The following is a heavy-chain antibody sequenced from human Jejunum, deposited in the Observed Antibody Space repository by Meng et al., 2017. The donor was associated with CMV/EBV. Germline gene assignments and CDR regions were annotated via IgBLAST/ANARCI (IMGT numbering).Heavy chain of an antibody. V-gene: IGHV4-31*03. Sequence: CSVSGASIGSGAYYWSWIRQHPGKGLEWIGFIHSSGSTHYNPSLKSRVSISADTSNNHFSLTLTSVTAADTAIYYCARDTIRDGVDYWGQGTLVTVSS. D-gene: IGHD3-3*01. CDR3: ARDTIRDGVDY. J-gene: IGHJ4*02. CDR1: GASIGSGAYY. CDR2: IHSSGST.